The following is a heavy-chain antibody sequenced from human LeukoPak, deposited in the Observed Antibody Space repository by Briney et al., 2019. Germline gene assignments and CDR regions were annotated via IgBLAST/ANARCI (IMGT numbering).Heavy chain of an antibody. CDR2: ISSSSSTI. Sequence: GGPLRLSCAASGFTFSSYSMNWVRQAPGKGLEWVSYISSSSSTIYYADSVKGRFTISRDNAKNSLYLQMNSLRAEDTAVYYCARETDSSGYRVDYWGQGTLVTVSS. CDR1: GFTFSSYS. CDR3: ARETDSSGYRVDY. V-gene: IGHV3-48*01. J-gene: IGHJ4*02. D-gene: IGHD3-22*01.